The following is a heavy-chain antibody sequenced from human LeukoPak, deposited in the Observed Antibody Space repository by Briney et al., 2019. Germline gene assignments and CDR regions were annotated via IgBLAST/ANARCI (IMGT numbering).Heavy chain of an antibody. V-gene: IGHV4-30-2*05. CDR3: ARDFGDAFDI. CDR2: IYYSGST. J-gene: IGHJ3*02. D-gene: IGHD3-16*01. CDR1: GGSISSGYS. Sequence: TLSLTCAVSGGSISSGYSWSWIRQPPGKGLEWIGYIYYSGSTYYNPSLKSRVTISVDTSKNQFSLKPSSVTAADTAVYYCARDFGDAFDIWGQGTMVTVSS.